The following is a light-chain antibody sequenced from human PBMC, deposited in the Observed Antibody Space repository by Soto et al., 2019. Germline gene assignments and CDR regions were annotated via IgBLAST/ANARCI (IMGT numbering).Light chain of an antibody. CDR1: QSVSSK. Sequence: EIVMTQSAAIRSVSPGEGATLSCRASQSVSSKLAWYQQKPGQTPSLLIYGTSTRATGIPARFSGSGSGTEFTLTISSLQSEDFAVYYCQQYENWPLTFGQGTKVDIK. CDR2: GTS. J-gene: IGKJ1*01. V-gene: IGKV3D-15*01. CDR3: QQYENWPLT.